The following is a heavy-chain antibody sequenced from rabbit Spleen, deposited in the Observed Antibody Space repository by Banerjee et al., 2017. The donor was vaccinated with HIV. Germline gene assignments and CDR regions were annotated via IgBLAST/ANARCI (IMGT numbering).Heavy chain of an antibody. D-gene: IGHD2-1*01. CDR2: IYGGDGIST. CDR3: ARGSAAMTMVITGYYLSL. CDR1: GFSFSSSYY. Sequence: QEQLVESGGDLVQPEGSLTLTCTASGFSFSSSYYMCWVRQAPGKGLEWIACIYGGDGISTAYANWAKGRFTISETSSTTVPLQMTRLTAADTATYFCARGSAAMTMVITGYYLSLWGPGTLVTVS. V-gene: IGHV1S45*01. J-gene: IGHJ4*01.